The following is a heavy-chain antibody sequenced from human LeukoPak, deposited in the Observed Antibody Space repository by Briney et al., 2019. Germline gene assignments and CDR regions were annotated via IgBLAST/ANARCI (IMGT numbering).Heavy chain of an antibody. D-gene: IGHD1-26*01. CDR1: GFTFSSYS. Sequence: GGYLRLCCAASGFTFSSYSMNWVRTAPGKGLEWVLSINSSSSYIYYADSVKGRFTISRDNAKNSLYLQMNSLRAEDTAVYYCARERLELILLYYFDYWGQGTLVTVSS. CDR2: INSSSSYI. J-gene: IGHJ4*02. CDR3: ARERLELILLYYFDY. V-gene: IGHV3-21*01.